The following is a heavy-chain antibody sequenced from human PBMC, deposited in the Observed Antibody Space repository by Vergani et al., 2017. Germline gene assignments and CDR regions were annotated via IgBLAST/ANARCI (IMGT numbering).Heavy chain of an antibody. D-gene: IGHD2-2*01. V-gene: IGHV1-8*01. CDR1: GYTFTSYD. Sequence: QVQLVQSGAAVKKPGASVKVSCKASGYTFTSYDINWVRQATGQGLEWMGWMNPNSGNTGYAQKFQGRVTMTRNTSISTAHMELSSLRSEDTAVYYCARAGIVVVPAATEGFDYWGQGTLVTVSS. CDR2: MNPNSGNT. CDR3: ARAGIVVVPAATEGFDY. J-gene: IGHJ4*02.